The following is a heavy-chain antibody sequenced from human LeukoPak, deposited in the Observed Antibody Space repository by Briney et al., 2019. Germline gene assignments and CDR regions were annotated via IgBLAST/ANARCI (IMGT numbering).Heavy chain of an antibody. CDR3: AREGGFYRPLDY. D-gene: IGHD3-3*01. CDR2: VHLDGRT. V-gene: IGHV4-4*02. J-gene: IGHJ4*02. Sequence: SETLSLTCGVSGGSVINTNWWTWVRQPPGKGLEWIGEVHLDGRTNYNPSLESRLTMSVDVSENQVSLKLSSVTAADTAVYYCAREGGFYRPLDYSGEGTLVTVSS. CDR1: GGSVINTNW.